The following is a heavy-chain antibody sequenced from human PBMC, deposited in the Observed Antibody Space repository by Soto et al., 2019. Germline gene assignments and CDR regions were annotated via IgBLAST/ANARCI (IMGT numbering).Heavy chain of an antibody. CDR1: GFTFNAYT. Sequence: PGGSLRLSCAASGFTFNAYTMHWVRQAPGKGLEWVSLISWDGGITYYGDSVKGRFTVSRDNSDNSLYLQMTSLRSDDTAFYYCAKDSYDILTGQKRYFDSWCQGP. CDR3: AKDSYDILTGQKRYFDS. D-gene: IGHD3-9*01. J-gene: IGHJ4*02. V-gene: IGHV3-43*01. CDR2: ISWDGGIT.